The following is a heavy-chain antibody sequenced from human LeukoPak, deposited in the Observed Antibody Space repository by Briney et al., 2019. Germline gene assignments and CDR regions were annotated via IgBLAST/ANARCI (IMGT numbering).Heavy chain of an antibody. J-gene: IGHJ5*02. Sequence: PGGSLRLSCAASGFTFSSYAMSWVRQAPGKGLEWVSAISGSGGSTYYADSVKGRFTISRDNSKNTLYLQMNSLSAEDTAVYYCAKDLRFGELSWFDPWGQGTLVTVSS. V-gene: IGHV3-23*01. CDR3: AKDLRFGELSWFDP. CDR2: ISGSGGST. CDR1: GFTFSSYA. D-gene: IGHD3-10*01.